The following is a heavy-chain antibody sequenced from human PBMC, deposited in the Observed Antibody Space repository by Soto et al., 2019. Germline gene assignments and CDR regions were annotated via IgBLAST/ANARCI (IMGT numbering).Heavy chain of an antibody. CDR1: GYTFTGYY. Sequence: ASVKVSCKASGYTFTGYYMHWVRQAPGQGLEWMGWINPNSGGTNYAQKFQGRVTMTRDTSISTAYMELSRLRSDDTAVYYCARAGGPIRGRRSSYYYYYGMDVWGQGTTVTVSS. D-gene: IGHD3-3*02. CDR2: INPNSGGT. J-gene: IGHJ6*02. CDR3: ARAGGPIRGRRSSYYYYYGMDV. V-gene: IGHV1-2*02.